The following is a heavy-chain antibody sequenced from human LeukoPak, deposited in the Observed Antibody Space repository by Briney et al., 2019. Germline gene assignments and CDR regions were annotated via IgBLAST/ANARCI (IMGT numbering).Heavy chain of an antibody. D-gene: IGHD3-22*01. Sequence: SVKVSCKASGGTFNSYAISWVRQAPGQGLEWMGGIIPIFGTPNYPQKFQGRVTITTDESTSTAYMELSSLRSEDTAVYYCARGAYYYDSSGYYFPFDYWGQGTLVTVSS. J-gene: IGHJ4*02. V-gene: IGHV1-69*05. CDR2: IIPIFGTP. CDR3: ARGAYYYDSSGYYFPFDY. CDR1: GGTFNSYA.